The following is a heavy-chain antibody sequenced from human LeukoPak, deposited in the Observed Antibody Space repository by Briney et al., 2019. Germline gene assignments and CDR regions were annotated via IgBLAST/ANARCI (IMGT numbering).Heavy chain of an antibody. J-gene: IGHJ4*02. CDR3: ARARMATIRGYYFDY. CDR2: IYYSGST. CDR1: GGSINSYY. Sequence: SETLSLTCTVSGGSINSYYWSWIRQPPGKGLEWIGYIYYSGSTNYNPSLKSRVTISVDTSKNQFSLKLSSVTAADTAVYYCARARMATIRGYYFDYWGQGTLVTVSS. V-gene: IGHV4-59*01. D-gene: IGHD5-24*01.